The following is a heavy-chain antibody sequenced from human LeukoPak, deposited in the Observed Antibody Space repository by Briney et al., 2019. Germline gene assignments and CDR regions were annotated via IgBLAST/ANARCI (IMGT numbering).Heavy chain of an antibody. V-gene: IGHV4-59*01. CDR1: GGSISSYY. D-gene: IGHD3-22*01. Sequence: SETLSLTCTVSGGSISSYYWSWIRQPPGKGLEWIGYIYYSGSTNYNPSLNSRVTISIDTSKNQFSLRLSSVTPADTAVYYCARAPYYDSSGYYYWLDIWGQGTMVTVSS. J-gene: IGHJ3*02. CDR2: IYYSGST. CDR3: ARAPYYDSSGYYYWLDI.